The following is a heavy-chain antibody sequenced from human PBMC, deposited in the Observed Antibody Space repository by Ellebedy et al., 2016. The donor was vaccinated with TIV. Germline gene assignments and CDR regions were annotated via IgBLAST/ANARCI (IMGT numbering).Heavy chain of an antibody. V-gene: IGHV3-48*03. Sequence: PGGSLRLSCAASGFPFSSFEFNWVRKSPGKGLEWVSYISSSGTTKYYADSVKGRFTIPRDNAKNSLYLQMNSLRAEDTAVYYCAAAHYYFYGKDVWGQGTRVTVSS. D-gene: IGHD2-15*01. CDR3: AAAHYYFYGKDV. CDR1: GFPFSSFE. J-gene: IGHJ6*02. CDR2: ISSSGTTK.